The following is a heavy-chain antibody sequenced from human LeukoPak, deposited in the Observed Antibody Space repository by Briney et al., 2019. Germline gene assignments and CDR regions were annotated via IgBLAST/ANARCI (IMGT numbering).Heavy chain of an antibody. V-gene: IGHV4-4*02. CDR2: IYHSGST. CDR3: ARAQQLVRGYYYYGMDV. CDR1: GGSISSSNW. J-gene: IGHJ6*02. Sequence: TSETLSLTCAVSGGSISSSNWWSWVRQPPGKGLEWIGEIYHSGSTNYNPSLKSRVTISVDKSKNQFSLKLSSVTAADTAVYYCARAQQLVRGYYYYGMDVWGQGTTVTVSS. D-gene: IGHD6-13*01.